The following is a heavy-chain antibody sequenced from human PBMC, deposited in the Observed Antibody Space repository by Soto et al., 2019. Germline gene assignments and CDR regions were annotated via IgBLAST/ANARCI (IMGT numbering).Heavy chain of an antibody. CDR2: ISGSGGST. Sequence: GGSLRLACAASGFTFSRYAMSWVRQAPGKGLEWVSAISGSGGSTYYADSVKGRFTISRDNSKNTLYLQMNSLRAEDTAVYYCANRDDHDAFDIWGQGTMVTVSS. J-gene: IGHJ3*02. CDR3: ANRDDHDAFDI. CDR1: GFTFSRYA. D-gene: IGHD3-3*01. V-gene: IGHV3-23*01.